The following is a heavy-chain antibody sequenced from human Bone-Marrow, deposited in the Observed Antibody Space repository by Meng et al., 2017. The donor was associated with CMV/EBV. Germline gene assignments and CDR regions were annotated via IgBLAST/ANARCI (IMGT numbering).Heavy chain of an antibody. CDR2: IYSGGST. CDR1: GFTVSSNY. D-gene: IGHD1-1*01. CDR3: ARMGVQGSSAFAI. J-gene: IGHJ3*02. V-gene: IGHV3-53*01. Sequence: GESLKISCAASGFTVSSNYMSWVRQAPGKGLEWVSVIYSGGSTYYADSVKGRFTISRDNSKNTLYLQMNSLRAEDTAVYYCARMGVQGSSAFAIWGPGQRVT.